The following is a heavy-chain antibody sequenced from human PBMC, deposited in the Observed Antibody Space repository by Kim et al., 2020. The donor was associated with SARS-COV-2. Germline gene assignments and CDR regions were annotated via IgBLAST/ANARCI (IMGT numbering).Heavy chain of an antibody. CDR1: GGSVSSGSYY. V-gene: IGHV4-61*01. CDR2: IYYSGST. Sequence: SETLSLTCTVSGGSVSSGSYYWSWIRQPPGKGLEWIGYIYYSGSTNYNPSLKSRVTISVDTSKNQFSLKLSSVTAADTAVYYCASRKQQQLVGPIAVAGTVADYWGQGTLVTVSS. CDR3: ASRKQQQLVGPIAVAGTVADY. J-gene: IGHJ4*02. D-gene: IGHD6-19*01.